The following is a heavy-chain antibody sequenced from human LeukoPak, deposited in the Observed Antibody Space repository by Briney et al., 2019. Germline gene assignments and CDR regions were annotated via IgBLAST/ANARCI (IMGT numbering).Heavy chain of an antibody. D-gene: IGHD3-9*01. CDR2: FSDSEST. V-gene: IGHV4-59*01. CDR1: GGSISNYY. Sequence: SETLSLTCTVSGGSISNYYWIWLRQPPGKGLECFGYFSDSESTNFNPSLKSRVTMSVGTSKNQLSLKLSSVTAADTAIYYCARRTSYDTLVGYKYWYFDLWGRGTLVTVSS. CDR3: ARRTSYDTLVGYKYWYFDL. J-gene: IGHJ2*01.